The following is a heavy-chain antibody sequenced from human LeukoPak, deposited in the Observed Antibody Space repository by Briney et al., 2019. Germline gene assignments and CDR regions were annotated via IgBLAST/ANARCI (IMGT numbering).Heavy chain of an antibody. CDR2: IDPSDSYT. CDR3: ARHSSYGSGTCAFDI. D-gene: IGHD3-10*01. J-gene: IGHJ3*02. V-gene: IGHV5-10-1*01. Sequence: PGESLRISCKGSGYSFTSYWIRWVRQMPGKGLEWMGRIDPSDSYTNFCPSFQGHVTISADKSISTAYLQWSSLKASDTAMYYCARHSSYGSGTCAFDIWGQGTMVTVS. CDR1: GYSFTSYW.